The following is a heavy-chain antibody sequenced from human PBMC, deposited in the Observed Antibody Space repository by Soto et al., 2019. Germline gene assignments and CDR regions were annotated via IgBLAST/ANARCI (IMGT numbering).Heavy chain of an antibody. Sequence: EVQLLESGGGWVQPGGSLRLSCAASGFTFSSYAMSWVRQAPGKGLEWVSAISGSGGSTYYADSVKGRVTISRDNSKNTLYLQMNSLRAEDTAVYYCAKENGYSSSWFEFDYWGQGTLVTVSS. V-gene: IGHV3-23*01. J-gene: IGHJ4*02. CDR3: AKENGYSSSWFEFDY. CDR2: ISGSGGST. D-gene: IGHD6-13*01. CDR1: GFTFSSYA.